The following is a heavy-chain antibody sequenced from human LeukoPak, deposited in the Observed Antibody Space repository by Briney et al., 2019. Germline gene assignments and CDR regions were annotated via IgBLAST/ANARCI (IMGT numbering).Heavy chain of an antibody. D-gene: IGHD6-13*01. Sequence: GGSLRLSCAASGFTFSSYAMHWVRQAPGKGLEWVAVISYDGSNKYYADSVKGRFTISRDNSKNTLYLQMNSLRAEDTAVYYCARESYSSSWYQSGYYYYMDVWGKGTTVTVSS. CDR1: GFTFSSYA. CDR3: ARESYSSSWYQSGYYYYMDV. V-gene: IGHV3-30*04. J-gene: IGHJ6*03. CDR2: ISYDGSNK.